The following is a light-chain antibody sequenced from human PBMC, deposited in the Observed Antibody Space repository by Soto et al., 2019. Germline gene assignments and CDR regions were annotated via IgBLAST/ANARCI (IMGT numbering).Light chain of an antibody. CDR1: SGDVGGYNY. V-gene: IGLV2-14*03. J-gene: IGLJ2*01. Sequence: QSALTQPASVSGSPGQWITISCTGTSGDVGGYNYVSWYHHHPGKAPKLMIYDVSNRPSGVSNRFSGSKSGNTASLTISGLLAQDEADYYCSSYTTGSTLVFGGGTKLTVL. CDR2: DVS. CDR3: SSYTTGSTLV.